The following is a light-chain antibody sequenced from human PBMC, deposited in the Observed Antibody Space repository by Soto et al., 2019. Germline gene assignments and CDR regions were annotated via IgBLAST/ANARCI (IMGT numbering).Light chain of an antibody. CDR3: QQYNNWPPLT. Sequence: EIVMTQSPATLSVSPGERAALSCRASQSDSTNLAWYQQKPGQAPRLLIYGAYTRATGIPARFSGSGSGTEFTLTISSLQSEDFAVYYCQQYNNWPPLTFGGGTKVEIK. CDR1: QSDSTN. J-gene: IGKJ4*01. V-gene: IGKV3-15*01. CDR2: GAY.